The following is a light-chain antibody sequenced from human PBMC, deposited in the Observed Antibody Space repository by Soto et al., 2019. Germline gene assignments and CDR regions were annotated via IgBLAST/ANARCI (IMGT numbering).Light chain of an antibody. J-gene: IGLJ1*01. CDR3: SSYTISSTYV. CDR1: SSDVGGYNY. Sequence: QSALTQPASVSGSPGQSITISCTGTSSDVGGYNYVSWYQQHPGKAPKLMIYEVTNRPSGVSNRFSGSKSGSTASLTISGLQADDEADYYCSSYTISSTYVFGTGTKLTVL. V-gene: IGLV2-14*01. CDR2: EVT.